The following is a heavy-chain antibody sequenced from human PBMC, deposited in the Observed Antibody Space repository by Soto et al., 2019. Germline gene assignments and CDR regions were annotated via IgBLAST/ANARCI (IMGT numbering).Heavy chain of an antibody. D-gene: IGHD4-17*01. J-gene: IGHJ5*02. CDR1: GYTFTSYG. CDR3: ARDLDGDYDPVDP. V-gene: IGHV1-18*01. Sequence: QVQLVQSGAEVKKPGASVKVSCKASGYTFTSYGISWVRQAPGQGLEWMGWISAYNGNTNYAQKLQGRVTMTTDTPTSTAYRELRRLRSDDTAAYYCARDLDGDYDPVDPWGQGTLVTVSS. CDR2: ISAYNGNT.